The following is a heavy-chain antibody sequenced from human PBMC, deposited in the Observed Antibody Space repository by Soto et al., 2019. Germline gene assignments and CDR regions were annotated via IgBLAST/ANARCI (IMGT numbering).Heavy chain of an antibody. CDR3: ARDGPLAVENAFDI. V-gene: IGHV1-2*04. Sequence: ASVKVSCKASGYTFTGYYMHWVRQAPGQGLEWMGWINPNSGGTNYAQKFQGWVTMTRDTSISTAYMELSRLRSDDTAVYYCARDGPLAVENAFDIWGQGTMVTVSS. CDR2: INPNSGGT. D-gene: IGHD6-19*01. CDR1: GYTFTGYY. J-gene: IGHJ3*02.